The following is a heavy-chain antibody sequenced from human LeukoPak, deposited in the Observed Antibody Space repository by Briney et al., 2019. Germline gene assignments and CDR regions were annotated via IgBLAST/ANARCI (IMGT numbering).Heavy chain of an antibody. CDR3: ASMVRGSIDY. Sequence: GGSLRLSCAASGFTFSSYSMNWVRQAPGKGLEWVSSISSSSSYIYYADSVKGRFPISRDNAKNSLYLQMNSLRAEDTAVYYCASMVRGSIDYWGQGTLVTVSS. D-gene: IGHD3-10*01. CDR1: GFTFSSYS. CDR2: ISSSSSYI. V-gene: IGHV3-21*01. J-gene: IGHJ4*02.